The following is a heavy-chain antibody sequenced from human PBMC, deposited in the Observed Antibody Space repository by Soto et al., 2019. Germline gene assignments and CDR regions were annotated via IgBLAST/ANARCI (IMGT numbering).Heavy chain of an antibody. D-gene: IGHD5-18*01. V-gene: IGHV1-69*13. CDR3: ASGIQLWLRRINNGYSG. J-gene: IGHJ4*02. CDR2: IIPMFGTA. CDR1: GGTFSTYV. Sequence: SVKVSCKAPGGTFSTYVISWVRQAPGQGLEWMGGIIPMFGTANYAQRFQDRVTITADESTNTVYMELSSLRSEDTAVYFCASGIQLWLRRINNGYSGWGQGTLVTVSS.